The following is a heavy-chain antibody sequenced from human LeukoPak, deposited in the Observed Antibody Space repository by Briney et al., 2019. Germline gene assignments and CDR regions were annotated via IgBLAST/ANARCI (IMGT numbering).Heavy chain of an antibody. V-gene: IGHV1-18*01. CDR2: ISGYNGNT. D-gene: IGHD3-22*01. J-gene: IGHJ3*02. Sequence: ASVKVSCKASVYTFTTYIINWVRQAPGQGLEWMGWISGYNGNTNHAQKLQGRVTMTTDTSTSTAYMELRSVKSDDTTVYYCASLKDYYDSSGYLVTDAFDIWGQGTMVTVSS. CDR1: VYTFTTYI. CDR3: ASLKDYYDSSGYLVTDAFDI.